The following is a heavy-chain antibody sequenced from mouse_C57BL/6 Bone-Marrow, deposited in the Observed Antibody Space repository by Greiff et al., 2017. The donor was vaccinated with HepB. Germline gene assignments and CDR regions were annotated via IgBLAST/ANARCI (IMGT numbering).Heavy chain of an antibody. CDR1: GFNIKNTY. Sequence: EVKLEESVAELVRPGASVKLSCTASGFNIKNTYMHWVKQRPEQGLEWIGRIDPANGNTKYAPKFQGKATITADTSSNTAYLQLSSLTSEDTAIYYCARFYYYGSSPLWFDYWGQGTTLTVSS. CDR3: ARFYYYGSSPLWFDY. J-gene: IGHJ2*01. V-gene: IGHV14-3*01. D-gene: IGHD1-1*01. CDR2: IDPANGNT.